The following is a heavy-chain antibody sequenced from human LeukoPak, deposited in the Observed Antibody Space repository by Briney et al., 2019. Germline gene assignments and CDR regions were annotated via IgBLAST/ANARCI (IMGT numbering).Heavy chain of an antibody. D-gene: IGHD6-19*01. V-gene: IGHV3-66*01. J-gene: IGHJ3*02. Sequence: GGSLRLSCAASGFTFSSYSMSWVRQAPGKGLEWVSVIYSGGSTYYADSVKGRFTISRDNSKNTLYLQMNSLRAEDTAVYYCARDRSVAGSDAFDIWGQGTMVTVSS. CDR2: IYSGGST. CDR3: ARDRSVAGSDAFDI. CDR1: GFTFSSYS.